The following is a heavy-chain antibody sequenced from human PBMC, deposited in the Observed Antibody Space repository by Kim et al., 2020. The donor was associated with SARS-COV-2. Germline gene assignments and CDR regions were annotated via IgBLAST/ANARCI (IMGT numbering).Heavy chain of an antibody. CDR2: IYYTGST. D-gene: IGHD6-19*01. J-gene: IGHJ4*02. V-gene: IGHV4-59*01. CDR1: GGSIGTYY. CDR3: ARAYSSGQAMAG. Sequence: SETLSLTCTVSGGSIGTYYWNWVRQPPGKALEWIGYIYYTGSTTYNPSLKSRVTISVDTSKNQFSLKLSSVTAADTAVYYCARAYSSGQAMAGWGQGTLVTVSS.